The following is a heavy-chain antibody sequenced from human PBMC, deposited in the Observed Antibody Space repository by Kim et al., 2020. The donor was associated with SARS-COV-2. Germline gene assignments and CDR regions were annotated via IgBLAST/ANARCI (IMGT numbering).Heavy chain of an antibody. CDR3: VKDDSTLRLLWFGGFFDL. V-gene: IGHV3-64D*06. J-gene: IGHJ2*01. D-gene: IGHD3-10*01. Sequence: GGSLRLSCSASGFTFSSYAMHWVRQAPGKGLEYVSAISSNGGSTYYADSVKGRFTISRDNSKNTLYLQMSSLRAEDTAVYYYVKDDSTLRLLWFGGFFDLWGRGTLVTVSS. CDR1: GFTFSSYA. CDR2: ISSNGGST.